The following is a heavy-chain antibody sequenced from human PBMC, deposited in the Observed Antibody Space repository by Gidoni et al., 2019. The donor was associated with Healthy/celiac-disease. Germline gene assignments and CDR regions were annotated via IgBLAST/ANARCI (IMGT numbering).Heavy chain of an antibody. CDR2: IFPGDSDT. CDR3: AGQFNGSGSYYNVNWFDP. J-gene: IGHJ5*02. Sequence: EVQLVQSGAEVKKPGESLKISCKGSGYSFTSYWIGWVRQMPGKGLEWMGFIFPGDSDTRYSPSFQGQVTNSADKSISTPYLQWSSLKASDTAMYYCAGQFNGSGSYYNVNWFDPWGQGTLVTVSS. CDR1: GYSFTSYW. D-gene: IGHD3-10*01. V-gene: IGHV5-51*01.